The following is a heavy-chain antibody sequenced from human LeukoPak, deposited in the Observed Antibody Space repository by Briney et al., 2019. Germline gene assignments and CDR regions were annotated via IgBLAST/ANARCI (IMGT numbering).Heavy chain of an antibody. CDR3: ARFGLARGASWFDP. CDR2: ISAYNDNT. CDR1: GYTFTSYG. D-gene: IGHD3-16*01. V-gene: IGHV1-18*01. J-gene: IGHJ5*02. Sequence: ASVKVSCKASGYTFTSYGISWVRQAPGQGLEWMGWISAYNDNTNYAQKLQGRVTMTTDTSTSTAYMELRSLRSDDTAVYYCARFGLARGASWFDPWGQGTLVTVSS.